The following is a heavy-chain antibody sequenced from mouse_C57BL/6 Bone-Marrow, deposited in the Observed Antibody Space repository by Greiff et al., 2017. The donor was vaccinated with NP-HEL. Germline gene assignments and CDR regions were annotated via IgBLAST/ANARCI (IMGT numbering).Heavy chain of an antibody. Sequence: EVQGVESGGGLVKPGGSLKLSCAASGFTFSSYAMSWVRQTPEKRLEWVATISDGGSYTYYPDNVKGRFTISRDNAKNNLYLQMSHLKSEDTAMYYCARGYYYGSSYGFAYWGQGTLVTVFA. CDR3: ARGYYYGSSYGFAY. J-gene: IGHJ3*01. V-gene: IGHV5-4*01. CDR2: ISDGGSYT. CDR1: GFTFSSYA. D-gene: IGHD1-1*01.